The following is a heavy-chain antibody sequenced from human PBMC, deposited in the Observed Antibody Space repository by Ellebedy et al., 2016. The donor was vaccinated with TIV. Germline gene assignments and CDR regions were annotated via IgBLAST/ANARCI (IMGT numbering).Heavy chain of an antibody. Sequence: SETLSLTXTVHGGSFRGFYYNWIRQRPGKGLEWLGQINHNENTNYNPSPQSRVTLSVDTSKDQFSLILFSVTAADAGVYYCARMGLYYSYYYIDVWGEGVTVTVS. D-gene: IGHD3-22*01. V-gene: IGHV4-34*01. CDR2: INHNENT. CDR1: GGSFRGFY. CDR3: ARMGLYYSYYYIDV. J-gene: IGHJ6*03.